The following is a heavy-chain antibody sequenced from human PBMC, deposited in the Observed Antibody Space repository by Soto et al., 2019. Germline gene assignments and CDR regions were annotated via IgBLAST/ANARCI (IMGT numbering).Heavy chain of an antibody. Sequence: SKTLSLTCTVSGGSISSSSYYWGWIRQPPGKGLEWIGSIYYSGSTYYNPSLKSRVTISVDTSKNQFSLKLSSVTAADTAVYYCARRTVSGWLYFDYWGQGTLVTVSS. CDR1: GGSISSSSYY. CDR2: IYYSGST. J-gene: IGHJ4*02. V-gene: IGHV4-39*01. CDR3: ARRTVSGWLYFDY. D-gene: IGHD6-19*01.